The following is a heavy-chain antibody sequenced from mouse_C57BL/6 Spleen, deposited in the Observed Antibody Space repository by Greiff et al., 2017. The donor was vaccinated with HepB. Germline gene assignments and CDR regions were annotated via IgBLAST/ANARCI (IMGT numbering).Heavy chain of an antibody. Sequence: QVQLQQPGAELVKPGASVKMSCKASGYTFTSYWITWVKQRPGQGLEWIGDIYPGSGSTNYNEKFKSKATLTVDTSSSTAYMQLSSLTSEDSAVYYCARLLTGRKGCAYWGQGTLVTVSA. J-gene: IGHJ3*01. V-gene: IGHV1-55*01. CDR3: ARLLTGRKGCAY. CDR1: GYTFTSYW. D-gene: IGHD4-1*01. CDR2: IYPGSGST.